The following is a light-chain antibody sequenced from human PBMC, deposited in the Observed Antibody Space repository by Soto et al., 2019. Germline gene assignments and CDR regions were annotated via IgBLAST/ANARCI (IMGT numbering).Light chain of an antibody. CDR1: QNVYNN. Sequence: EIVMTQSPGTLSLSPGERATLSCKASQNVYNNLAGYQQRPGQPPRLLIYDASTRATGISDRFSGSGYGTEFTLTISRLESEDFAVYFCQQCRNWPLTFGGGTKVEIK. CDR2: DAS. CDR3: QQCRNWPLT. J-gene: IGKJ4*01. V-gene: IGKV3-15*01.